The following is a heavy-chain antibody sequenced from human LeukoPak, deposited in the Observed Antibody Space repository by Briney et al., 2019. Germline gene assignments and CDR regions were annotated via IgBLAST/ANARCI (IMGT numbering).Heavy chain of an antibody. D-gene: IGHD3-9*01. V-gene: IGHV3-21*01. Sequence: KAGGSLRLSCAASGFTFSSYEMDWVRQAPGKGLEWVSSISSSSSYIYYADSVKGRFTISRDDAKNSLYLQMNSLRAEDTAVYYCARNRGLRYFDWPIPTGWGQGTLVTVSS. CDR1: GFTFSSYE. CDR2: ISSSSSYI. CDR3: ARNRGLRYFDWPIPTG. J-gene: IGHJ4*02.